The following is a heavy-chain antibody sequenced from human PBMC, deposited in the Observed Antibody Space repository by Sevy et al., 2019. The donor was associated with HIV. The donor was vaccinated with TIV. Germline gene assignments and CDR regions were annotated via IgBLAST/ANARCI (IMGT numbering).Heavy chain of an antibody. V-gene: IGHV3-21*06. CDR3: GRDGAFGAYNFMGGSQYSFDH. D-gene: IGHD3-16*01. CDR1: GFNFKNYN. CDR2: ISGSGRDI. Sequence: GGSLRLSCTTSGFNFKNYNMNWVRRAPGKGLEWVAYISGSGRDIFYADSVKGRFTISRDNAKNSLYLQMNSLRVEDNGVYYWGRDGAFGAYNFMGGSQYSFDHWGRGTQVTVSS. J-gene: IGHJ4*02.